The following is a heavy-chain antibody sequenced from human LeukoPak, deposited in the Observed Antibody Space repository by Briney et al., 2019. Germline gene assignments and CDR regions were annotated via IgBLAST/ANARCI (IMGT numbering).Heavy chain of an antibody. CDR1: GFTFSNYA. V-gene: IGHV3-23*01. D-gene: IGHD2-2*02. J-gene: IGHJ4*02. CDR3: AADCSSTSCYKD. CDR2: VSGRGGST. Sequence: GGSLRLSCGASGFTFSNYAMSWVRQAPGRGLEWVSTVSGRGGSTYYPDSVKGRFTISRDNSKNTVYLQMNSLRADDTAVYYCAADCSSTSCYKDWGQGTLVTVSS.